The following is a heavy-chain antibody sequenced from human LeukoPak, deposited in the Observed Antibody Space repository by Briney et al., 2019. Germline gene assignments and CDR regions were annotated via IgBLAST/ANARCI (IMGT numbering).Heavy chain of an antibody. CDR2: ISGTSRFI. D-gene: IGHD1-26*01. CDR1: GFTFRPYT. V-gene: IGHV3-21*06. CDR3: ARDGSYYGQYYFDY. J-gene: IGHJ4*02. Sequence: PGGSLRLSCSASGFTFRPYTMNWVRQAPGKGLERVASISGTSRFINYADSLQGRFTISRDDAQNSLFLQMDSLRVEDTGVYFCARDGSYYGQYYFDYWGQGVLVTVSP.